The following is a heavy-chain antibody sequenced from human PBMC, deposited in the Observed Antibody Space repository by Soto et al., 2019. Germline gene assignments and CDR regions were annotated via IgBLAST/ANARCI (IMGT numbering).Heavy chain of an antibody. V-gene: IGHV4-30-4*02. Sequence: PSETLSLTCFVSGYSITAGGYYWSWLRHHGGKGLEWIGSFYVSGSIIYNPSLRCRVSITSDTSNNQFSLSLTAVTAADTARSYCARMSSSGSGGFHPWGQGTMVTVSS. CDR1: GYSITAGGYY. CDR3: ARMSSSGSGGFHP. CDR2: FYVSGSI. D-gene: IGHD3-22*01. J-gene: IGHJ5*02.